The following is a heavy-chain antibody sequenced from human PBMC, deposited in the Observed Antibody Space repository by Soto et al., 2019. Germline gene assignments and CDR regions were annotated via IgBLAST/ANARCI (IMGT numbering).Heavy chain of an antibody. D-gene: IGHD6-19*01. Sequence: QITLKESGPTLVKPTQTLTLTCTFSGFSLTTRGVGVAWIRQPPGKALEWLALIYWDDDKRYSPSLKSRLTITRHTSKPPVVLTLTNIDPVDTATYSCAHDSTGWYGMDVWGQGTTVTVSS. J-gene: IGHJ6*02. CDR3: AHDSTGWYGMDV. V-gene: IGHV2-5*02. CDR1: GFSLTTRGVG. CDR2: IYWDDDK.